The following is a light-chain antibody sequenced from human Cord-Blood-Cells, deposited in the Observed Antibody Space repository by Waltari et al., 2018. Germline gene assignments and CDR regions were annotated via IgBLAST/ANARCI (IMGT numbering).Light chain of an antibody. CDR2: DAS. V-gene: IGKV3-11*01. CDR1: QSVSRY. CDR3: QQRSNWLT. J-gene: IGKJ4*01. Sequence: EIVLTQSPATLSLSPGDRATLSCRASQSVSRYLAWYQQKPGQAPRLLIYDASNRATGIPARFSGSGSGTDFTLTISRLEPEDFAVYYCQQRSNWLTFGGGTKVEIK.